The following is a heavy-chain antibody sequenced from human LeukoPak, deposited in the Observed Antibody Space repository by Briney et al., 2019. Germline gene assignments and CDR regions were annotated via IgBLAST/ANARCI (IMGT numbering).Heavy chain of an antibody. J-gene: IGHJ4*02. V-gene: IGHV3-33*08. CDR1: GFTFSSYG. D-gene: IGHD3-10*01. CDR3: ARAYGSGSYYNTPDY. CDR2: IWYDGSNK. Sequence: PGRSLRLSCAASGFTFSSYGMHWVRQAPGKGLEWVAVIWYDGSNKYYADSVKGRFTISRDNSKNTLYLQMNSLRAEDTAVYYCARAYGSGSYYNTPDYWGQGTLVTVSS.